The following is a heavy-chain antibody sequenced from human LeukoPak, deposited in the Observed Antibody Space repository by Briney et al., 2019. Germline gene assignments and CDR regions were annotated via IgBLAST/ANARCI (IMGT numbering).Heavy chain of an antibody. CDR2: ISGSGGTT. D-gene: IGHD3-9*01. Sequence: GGSLRLSCAASGLTFSSYAMSWVRRSPGPGKGLDWVSVISGSGGTTYYADSVKGQFSISRDNSKNTRYLQMNSLRAEDTALYYCAKVDRGILTSYLDYWGQGTLVTVSS. J-gene: IGHJ4*02. V-gene: IGHV3-23*01. CDR3: AKVDRGILTSYLDY. CDR1: GLTFSSYA.